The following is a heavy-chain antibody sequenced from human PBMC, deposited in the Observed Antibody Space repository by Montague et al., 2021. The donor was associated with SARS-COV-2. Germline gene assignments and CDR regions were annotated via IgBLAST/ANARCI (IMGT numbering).Heavy chain of an antibody. CDR3: AKDMGSGWWGDDAPPSYYYYGMDV. D-gene: IGHD2-15*01. CDR2: ISWNSGSI. V-gene: IGHV3-9*01. J-gene: IGHJ6*02. CDR1: GFTFGDYA. Sequence: SLRLSCAASGFTFGDYAMHWVRQAPGKGLEWVSGISWNSGSICYTDSVKGRFTISRDNAKNSLYLQMNSLRAEDTALYYCAKDMGSGWWGDDAPPSYYYYGMDVWGQGTTVTVSS.